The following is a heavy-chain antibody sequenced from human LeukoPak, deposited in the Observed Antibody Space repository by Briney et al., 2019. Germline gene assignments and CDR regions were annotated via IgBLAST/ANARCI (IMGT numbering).Heavy chain of an antibody. CDR1: GYTFTGYY. CDR3: ARDEIIAVAERSLDY. D-gene: IGHD6-19*01. V-gene: IGHV1-2*02. J-gene: IGHJ4*02. Sequence: ASVKVSCKASGYTFTGYYMHWVRQAPGQGLEWMGWINPNSGGTNYAQKLQGRVTMTTDTSTSTAYMELRSLRSDDTAVYYCARDEIIAVAERSLDYWGQGTLVTVSS. CDR2: INPNSGGT.